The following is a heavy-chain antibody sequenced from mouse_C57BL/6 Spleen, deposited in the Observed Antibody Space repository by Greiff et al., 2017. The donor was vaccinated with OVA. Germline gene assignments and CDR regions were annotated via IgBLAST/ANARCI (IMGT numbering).Heavy chain of an antibody. V-gene: IGHV1-15*01. D-gene: IGHD1-1*01. CDR1: GYTFTDYE. Sequence: VNVVESGAELVRPGASVTLSCKASGYTFTDYEMHWVKQTPVHGLEWIGAIDPETGGTAYNQKFKGKAILTADKSSSTAYMELRSLTSEDSAVYYCTLYYGSSYYAMDYWGQGTSVTVSS. CDR3: TLYYGSSYYAMDY. J-gene: IGHJ4*01. CDR2: IDPETGGT.